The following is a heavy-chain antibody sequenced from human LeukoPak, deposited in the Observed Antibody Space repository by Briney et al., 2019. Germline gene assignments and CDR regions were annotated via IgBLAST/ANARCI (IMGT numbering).Heavy chain of an antibody. CDR2: IYHSGST. V-gene: IGHV4-4*02. Sequence: KPSETLSLTCAVSGGSISSSNWWSWVRQPPGKGLEWIGEIYHSGSTNYNPSLKSRVTISVDKSKNQFSLKLSSVTAADTAVYYCARDYGSGSYYNRAFDIWGQGTMVTVSS. CDR1: GGSISSSNW. CDR3: ARDYGSGSYYNRAFDI. D-gene: IGHD3-10*01. J-gene: IGHJ3*02.